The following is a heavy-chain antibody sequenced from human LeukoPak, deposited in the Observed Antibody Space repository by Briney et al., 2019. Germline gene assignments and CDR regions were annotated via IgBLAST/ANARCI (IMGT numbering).Heavy chain of an antibody. CDR1: GGTFSSYA. CDR2: IIPIFGTA. J-gene: IGHJ4*02. Sequence: SVKVSCKASGGTFSSYAISWVRQAPGQGLEWMGGIIPIFGTANYAQKFQGKVTITADESTSTAYMELSSLRSEDTAVYYCARGNNEPKNWNPHYWGQGTLVTVSS. V-gene: IGHV1-69*13. CDR3: ARGNNEPKNWNPHY. D-gene: IGHD1-1*01.